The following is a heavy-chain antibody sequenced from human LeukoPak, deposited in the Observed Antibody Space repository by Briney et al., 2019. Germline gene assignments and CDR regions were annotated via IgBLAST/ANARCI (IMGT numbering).Heavy chain of an antibody. Sequence: GGSLRLSCAASGFTFSSYSMNWVRQAPGKGLEWVSSISSSSSYIYYADSVKGRFTISRDNAKNPLYLQMNSLRAEDTAVYYCATMPRVAFDYWGQGTLVTVSS. V-gene: IGHV3-21*01. J-gene: IGHJ4*02. D-gene: IGHD2-2*01. CDR1: GFTFSSYS. CDR2: ISSSSSYI. CDR3: ATMPRVAFDY.